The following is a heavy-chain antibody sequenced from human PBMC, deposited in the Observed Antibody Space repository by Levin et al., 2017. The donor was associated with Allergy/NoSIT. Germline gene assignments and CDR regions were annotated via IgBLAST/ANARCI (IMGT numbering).Heavy chain of an antibody. Sequence: SGGSLRLSCAASRFNFDDYAMHWVRQAPGKGLEWVSRISWNSGTIGYADSVKGRFTISRDNAKNSLYLQMNSLREEDTALYYCAKDIGSVTADGFDIWGQGAMVTVSS. CDR3: AKDIGSVTADGFDI. CDR2: ISWNSGTI. CDR1: RFNFDDYA. V-gene: IGHV3-9*01. D-gene: IGHD2-21*02. J-gene: IGHJ3*02.